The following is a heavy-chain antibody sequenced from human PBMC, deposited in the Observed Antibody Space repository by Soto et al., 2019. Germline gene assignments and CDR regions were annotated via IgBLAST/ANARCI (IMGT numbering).Heavy chain of an antibody. CDR2: MNPNSGNT. CDR1: GYTFTSYD. V-gene: IGHV1-8*01. D-gene: IGHD3-3*01. J-gene: IGHJ6*02. CDR3: ARVRAWDFWSGYHLGYYYYGMDV. Sequence: ASVKVSCKASGYTFTSYDINWVRQATGQGLEWMGWMNPNSGNTGYAQKFQGRVTMTRNTSISTAYMELSSLRSEDTAVYYCARVRAWDFWSGYHLGYYYYGMDVWGQGTTVTVSS.